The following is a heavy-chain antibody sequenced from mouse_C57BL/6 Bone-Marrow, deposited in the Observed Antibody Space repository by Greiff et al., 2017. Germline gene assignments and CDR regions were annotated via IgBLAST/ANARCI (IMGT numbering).Heavy chain of an antibody. CDR1: GYTFTGYW. Sequence: QVQLKESGAELMKPGASVKLSCKATGYTFTGYWIEWVKQRPGHGLEWIGEILPGSGSTNYNEKFKGKATFTADTSSNTAYMQLSSLTTEDSAIYYGARKAYYSNYVDWYFDVWGTGTTVTVSS. J-gene: IGHJ1*03. D-gene: IGHD2-5*01. V-gene: IGHV1-9*01. CDR3: ARKAYYSNYVDWYFDV. CDR2: ILPGSGST.